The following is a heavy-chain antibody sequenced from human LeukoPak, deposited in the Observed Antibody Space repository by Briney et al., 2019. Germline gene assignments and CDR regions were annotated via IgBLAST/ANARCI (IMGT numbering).Heavy chain of an antibody. J-gene: IGHJ3*02. CDR1: GGSISGYY. D-gene: IGHD6-6*01. CDR3: ARGPVTARSHAFDI. CDR2: IFNSENT. Sequence: SETLSLTCSVSGGSISGYYWSWIRQPAGKEQEWIGRIFNSENTNYNPSLKSRITMSVDTSKNQFSLKLSSVTDADTAVYYCARGPVTARSHAFDIWGQGTRVTVSS. V-gene: IGHV4-4*07.